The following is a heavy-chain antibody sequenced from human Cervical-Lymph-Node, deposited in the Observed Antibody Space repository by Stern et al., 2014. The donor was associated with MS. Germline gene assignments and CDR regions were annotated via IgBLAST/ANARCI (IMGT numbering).Heavy chain of an antibody. J-gene: IGHJ3*02. CDR2: IWYDGSHK. D-gene: IGHD3-10*01. V-gene: IGHV3-33*01. Sequence: VQLVKSGGGVGQPGRSLSLSCVASGFGFTFNSYGMHWVRQAPGKGLEWVAVIWYDGSHKYYADYVKGRFRDSRDNSKTTVFLQMNSLRDEDTAVYYCAREFGAYHAFDMWGQGTMVTVSS. CDR1: GFGFTFNSYG. CDR3: AREFGAYHAFDM.